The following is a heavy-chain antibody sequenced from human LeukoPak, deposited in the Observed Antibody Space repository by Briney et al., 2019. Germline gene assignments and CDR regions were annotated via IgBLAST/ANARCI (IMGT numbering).Heavy chain of an antibody. J-gene: IGHJ4*02. CDR2: ISGSGGST. V-gene: IGHV3-23*01. CDR1: GFTFSSYA. Sequence: GGSLSLSCAASGFTFSSYAMSWVRQAPGKGLEWVSAISGSGGSTYYADSVKGRFTISRDNSKNTLYLQMNSLRAEDTAVYYCAKFRAQWAAAAPFFFWGQGTLVTVSS. CDR3: AKFRAQWAAAAPFFF. D-gene: IGHD6-25*01.